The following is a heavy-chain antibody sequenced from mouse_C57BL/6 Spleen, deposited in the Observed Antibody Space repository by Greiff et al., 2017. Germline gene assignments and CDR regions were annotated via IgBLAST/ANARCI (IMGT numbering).Heavy chain of an antibody. CDR3: VRDYYYGSSHFDY. D-gene: IGHD1-1*01. CDR1: GFSFNTYA. Sequence: EVHLVESGGGLVQPKGSLKLSCAASGFSFNTYAMNWVRQAPGKGLEWVARIRSKSNNYATYYADSVKDRFTISRDDSESMLYLQMNNLKTEDTAMYYCVRDYYYGSSHFDYWGQGTTLTVSS. V-gene: IGHV10-1*01. J-gene: IGHJ2*01. CDR2: IRSKSNNYAT.